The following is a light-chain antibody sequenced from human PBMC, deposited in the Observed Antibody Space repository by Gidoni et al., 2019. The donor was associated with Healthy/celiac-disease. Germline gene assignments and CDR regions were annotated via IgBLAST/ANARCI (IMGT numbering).Light chain of an antibody. V-gene: IGLV3-21*02. CDR1: NIGSKS. J-gene: IGLJ2*01. CDR3: QVWDSSSDHPGV. CDR2: DDS. Sequence: SYVLTQPPSVSVDPGQTARITCGGNNIGSKSVHWYQQEPGQAPVLVVYDDSDRPSGIPERFSGSNAGNTATLTISRVEAGDEADYYCQVWDSSSDHPGVFGGGTKLTVL.